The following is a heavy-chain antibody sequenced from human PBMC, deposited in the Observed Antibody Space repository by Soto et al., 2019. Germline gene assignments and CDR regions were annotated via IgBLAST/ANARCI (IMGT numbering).Heavy chain of an antibody. CDR3: AADNYDFWSGSYYYYYGMDV. D-gene: IGHD3-3*01. Sequence: SVKVSCKASGFTFTSSAVQWVRQARGQRLEWIGWIVAGSGNTNYAQKFQERVTITRDMSTSTAYMELSSLRSEDTAVYYCAADNYDFWSGSYYYYYGMDVWGQGTTVTVSS. CDR1: GFTFTSSA. V-gene: IGHV1-58*01. J-gene: IGHJ6*02. CDR2: IVAGSGNT.